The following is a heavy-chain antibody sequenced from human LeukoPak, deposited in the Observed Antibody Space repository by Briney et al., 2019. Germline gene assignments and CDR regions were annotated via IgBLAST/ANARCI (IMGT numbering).Heavy chain of an antibody. D-gene: IGHD2-8*01. CDR3: VREDPMYGWLDP. Sequence: PSGTLSLTCGVSGGSISSSNWWSWVRPPPGKGLEWIGYIHHSGSTYYNPSLKSRVSISVDRSKNQFSLKLTSVTASDTAVYYCVREDPMYGWLDPWGQGTLVTVSS. CDR1: GGSISSSNW. CDR2: IHHSGST. J-gene: IGHJ5*02. V-gene: IGHV4-4*02.